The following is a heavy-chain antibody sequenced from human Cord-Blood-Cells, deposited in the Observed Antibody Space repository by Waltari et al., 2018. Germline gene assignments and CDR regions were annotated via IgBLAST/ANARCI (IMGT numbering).Heavy chain of an antibody. J-gene: IGHJ4*02. CDR2: INHSGSP. CDR1: GGSFSGYY. CDR3: ARPATVGATDY. V-gene: IGHV4-34*01. Sequence: QVQLQQWGAGLLKPSETLSLTCAVYGGSFSGYYWSWIRQPPGKGLEWIGEINHSGSPNYNPSLKSRVTISVDTSKNQFSLKLSSVTAADTAVYYCARPATVGATDYWGQGTLVTVSS. D-gene: IGHD1-26*01.